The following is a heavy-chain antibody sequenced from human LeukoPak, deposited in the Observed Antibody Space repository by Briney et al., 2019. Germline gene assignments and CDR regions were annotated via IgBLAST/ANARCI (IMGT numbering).Heavy chain of an antibody. Sequence: GSLRLSCAASGFTFSSYWMHWVRQAPGKGLVWVSRINSDGSSTSYADSVKGRFTISRDNAKNTLYLQMNSLRAEDTAVYYCARAKPTKYGGYDYWGQGALVTVSS. V-gene: IGHV3-74*01. CDR3: ARAKPTKYGGYDY. J-gene: IGHJ4*02. CDR1: GFTFSSYW. CDR2: INSDGSST. D-gene: IGHD4-23*01.